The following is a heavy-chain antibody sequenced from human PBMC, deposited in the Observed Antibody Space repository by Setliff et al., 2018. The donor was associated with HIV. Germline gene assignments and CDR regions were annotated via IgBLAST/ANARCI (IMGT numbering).Heavy chain of an antibody. D-gene: IGHD2-15*01. CDR2: ISAYNGNT. CDR3: ARDGCSGQRCYLYNWFDP. J-gene: IGHJ5*02. CDR1: GYTFTNYG. V-gene: IGHV1-18*01. Sequence: ASVKVSCKASGYTFTNYGINWVRQAPGQGLEWMGWISAYNGNTNHAQKLQGRVTMTTDTSTSTAYMELRSLRSDDTAVYYCARDGCSGQRCYLYNWFDPWGQGTLVTVSS.